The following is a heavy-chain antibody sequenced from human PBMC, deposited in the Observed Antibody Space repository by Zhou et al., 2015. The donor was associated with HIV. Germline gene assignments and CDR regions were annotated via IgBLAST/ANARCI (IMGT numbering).Heavy chain of an antibody. CDR2: IIPIFGTS. Sequence: QVRLVQSGAEVKKPGSSVKVSCKASRDIFSSYTMNWVRQAPGQGLEWMGGIIPIFGTSNYAQRFQGRVTITADKSTSAVYMEVTSLRSEDTAVYYCATWAGRTKLAKTDFWSGPFDYWGQGTLVTVSS. D-gene: IGHD3-3*01. CDR3: ATWAGRTKLAKTDFWSGPFDY. V-gene: IGHV1-69*06. CDR1: RDIFSSYT. J-gene: IGHJ4*02.